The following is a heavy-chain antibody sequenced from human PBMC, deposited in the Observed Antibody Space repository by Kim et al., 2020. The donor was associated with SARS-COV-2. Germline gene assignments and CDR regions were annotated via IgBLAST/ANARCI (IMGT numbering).Heavy chain of an antibody. V-gene: IGHV5-51*01. CDR1: GYSFTSYW. Sequence: GESLKISCKGSGYSFTSYWIGWVRQMPGKGLEWMGIIYPGDSDTRYSPSFQDQVTISADKSNITAYLQWSSLMASDTAMYYCARASSMVRGVISWFDPWGQGTLVPVSS. CDR2: IYPGDSDT. D-gene: IGHD3-10*01. J-gene: IGHJ5*01. CDR3: ARASSMVRGVISWFDP.